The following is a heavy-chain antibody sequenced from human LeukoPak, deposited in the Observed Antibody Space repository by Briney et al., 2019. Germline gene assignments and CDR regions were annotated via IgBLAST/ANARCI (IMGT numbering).Heavy chain of an antibody. D-gene: IGHD1-1*01. CDR2: IYSGGST. V-gene: IGHV3-66*01. J-gene: IGHJ3*02. CDR3: ARTWNGAFDI. CDR1: GVTGSSNS. Sequence: AATGVTGSSNSMSWVRQAPGKGLERVSLIYSGGSTYYAHSVKGRFTISTAYSKNTLYLQMSSLRAEDTAVYYCARTWNGAFDIWGQGTMVTVSS.